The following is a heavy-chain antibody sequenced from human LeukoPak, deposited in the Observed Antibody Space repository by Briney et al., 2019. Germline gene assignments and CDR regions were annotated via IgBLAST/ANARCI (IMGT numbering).Heavy chain of an antibody. Sequence: QPGRSLRPSCITSGFTFLDFAVHWVRQAPGKGLEWVAVMSYDGNHIYYADSVKGRFTLSRDSSQNTLYLQMNSLRPEDTAVYYCTREWGAAADYWGQGTLVTVSS. CDR1: GFTFLDFA. CDR3: TREWGAAADY. CDR2: MSYDGNHI. J-gene: IGHJ4*02. V-gene: IGHV3-30-3*01. D-gene: IGHD6-13*01.